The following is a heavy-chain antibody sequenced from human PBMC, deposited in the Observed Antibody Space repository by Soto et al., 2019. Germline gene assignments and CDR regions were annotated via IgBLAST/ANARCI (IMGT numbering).Heavy chain of an antibody. J-gene: IGHJ4*02. Sequence: VQLQESGPGLVKPSETLSLTCTVSGGSISSYYWSWIRQPPGKGLEWIGYIYYSGSTNYNPSLRSRVTISVDTSTHQFSLKLCSVTAADAAVYYCAGVLGYAFDYWGQGTLVTVSS. CDR1: GGSISSYY. CDR3: AGVLGYAFDY. CDR2: IYYSGST. V-gene: IGHV4-59*01. D-gene: IGHD3-16*01.